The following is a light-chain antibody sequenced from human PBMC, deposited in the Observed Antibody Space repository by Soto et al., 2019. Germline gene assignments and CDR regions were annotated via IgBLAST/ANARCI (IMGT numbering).Light chain of an antibody. CDR3: SAHAGSNNYV. CDR1: SRVVGAYSS. CDR2: EVT. J-gene: IGLJ1*01. V-gene: IGLV2-8*01. Sequence: SALTQPPSPSRSPGQSVTLSPAGKSRVVGAYSSVAWYQQHPGKAPKLIIYEVTKRPSGVPDRFSGARSGNTAFLTVSGLQADDEADYYCSAHAGSNNYVFGTGTKVTV.